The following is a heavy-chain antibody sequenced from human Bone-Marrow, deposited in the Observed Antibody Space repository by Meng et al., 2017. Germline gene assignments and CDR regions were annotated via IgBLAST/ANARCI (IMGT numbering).Heavy chain of an antibody. CDR1: GFTFTNYG. CDR2: IWYDGSKT. V-gene: IGHV3-33*01. CDR3: ARDGPGSYFDY. J-gene: IGHJ4*02. Sequence: VQLVESGGGVVQPGRSLRLSCAASGFTFTNYGFHWVRQAPGKGLEWVAVIWYDGSKTYYTDSVKGRFTFSRDDSKNTLFLQMNSLRAEDTAVYYCARDGPGSYFDYWGQGTLVTVSS. D-gene: IGHD1-14*01.